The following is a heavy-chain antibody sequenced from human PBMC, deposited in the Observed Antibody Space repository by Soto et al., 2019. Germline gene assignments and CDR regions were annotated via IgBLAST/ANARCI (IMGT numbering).Heavy chain of an antibody. CDR3: AKVFYYYDSSGYYYFDY. Sequence: VGSLRLSCAASGFTFSSYAVSWVRQAPGKGPEWISSISGSGSTIYYADSVKGRFTISRDNSKNTLYLQMSSLRAEDTAVYYCAKVFYYYDSSGYYYFDYWGQGTLVTVS. CDR1: GFTFSSYA. J-gene: IGHJ4*02. V-gene: IGHV3-23*01. CDR2: ISGSGSTI. D-gene: IGHD3-22*01.